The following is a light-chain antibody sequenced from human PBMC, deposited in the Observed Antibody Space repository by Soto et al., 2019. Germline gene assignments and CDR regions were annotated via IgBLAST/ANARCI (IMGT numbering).Light chain of an antibody. CDR3: QQYGSSSWT. CDR2: AAS. J-gene: IGKJ1*01. Sequence: EIVLTQSPGTLSLSPGERATLSCRASQSVSSSYLAWYQQKPGQAPRLLIYAASSRATGIPDRFSGSGSGTDFTLTITRLEPEDFAVYYCQQYGSSSWTSGQGTKVEVK. V-gene: IGKV3-20*01. CDR1: QSVSSSY.